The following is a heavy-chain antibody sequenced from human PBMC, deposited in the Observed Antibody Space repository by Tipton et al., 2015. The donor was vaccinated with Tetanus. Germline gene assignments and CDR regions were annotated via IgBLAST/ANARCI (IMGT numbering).Heavy chain of an antibody. D-gene: IGHD4-23*01. CDR2: IYSGGDT. V-gene: IGHV3-53*01. Sequence: SLRLSCAASGFTVTGNYVSWVRQAPGKGLEWVSVIYSGGDTYYADSVKGRFTISRDNSKNTLYLQMNSLRVEDTAVYYCTRDSHPTTGIIPSWGQGTLVTVSS. J-gene: IGHJ5*02. CDR1: GFTVTGNY. CDR3: TRDSHPTTGIIPS.